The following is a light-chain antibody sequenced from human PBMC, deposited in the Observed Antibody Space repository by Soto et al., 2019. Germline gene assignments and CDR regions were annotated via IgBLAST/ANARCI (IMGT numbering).Light chain of an antibody. CDR3: QQYGTAIT. Sequence: EIVLTQSPGTLSLSPGERATLSCRASQSFSSSYLAWYQQKPGQAPRLLIYGASSRATGIQDRFSGSGAGTDFTLTISRLEPEDFAVYYCQQYGTAITFGQGTRLEI. CDR1: QSFSSSY. J-gene: IGKJ5*01. CDR2: GAS. V-gene: IGKV3-20*01.